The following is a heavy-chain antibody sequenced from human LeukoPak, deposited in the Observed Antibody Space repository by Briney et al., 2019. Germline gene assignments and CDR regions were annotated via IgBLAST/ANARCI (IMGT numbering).Heavy chain of an antibody. Sequence: ASVKVSCKASGYTFTGYFMHWVRQAPGQGLEWMGWINPNSGGTNYAQKFQGRVTMTRDTSISTAYMELSRLRSDDTAVYYCARGGVTIFGVVPLWYFDYWGQGTLVTVSS. D-gene: IGHD3-3*01. CDR3: ARGGVTIFGVVPLWYFDY. V-gene: IGHV1-2*02. J-gene: IGHJ4*02. CDR1: GYTFTGYF. CDR2: INPNSGGT.